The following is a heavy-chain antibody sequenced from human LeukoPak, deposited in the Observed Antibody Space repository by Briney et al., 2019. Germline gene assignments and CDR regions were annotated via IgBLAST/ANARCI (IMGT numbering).Heavy chain of an antibody. J-gene: IGHJ5*01. D-gene: IGHD3-3*01. CDR3: ARQFGVGSQTWFDS. Sequence: GESLKIPGKRSGYSFTSYWIGWVGQMPGKGLEWMGIIYPGYSDTRYSPSFQGQVTISADKSISNAYLQWNSLKASDTAMYYCARQFGVGSQTWFDSWGQGTLVTVSS. CDR2: IYPGYSDT. V-gene: IGHV5-51*01. CDR1: GYSFTSYW.